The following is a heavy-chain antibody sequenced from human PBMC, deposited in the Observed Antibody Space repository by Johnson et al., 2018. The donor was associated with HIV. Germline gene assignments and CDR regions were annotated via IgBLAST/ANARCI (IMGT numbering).Heavy chain of an antibody. CDR1: GFTFSSYA. CDR3: ARGRGALDS. J-gene: IGHJ3*02. D-gene: IGHD3-16*01. Sequence: VQLVESGGGLVQPGGSLRLSCAASGFTFSSYAMSWVRQAPGKGLAWVSAISRRGGSTYYADSVKGRFTISQDTSKNTLYLQMKSLSVEDTAVYYCARGRGALDSWGQGTTVTVSS. V-gene: IGHV3-23*04. CDR2: ISRRGGST.